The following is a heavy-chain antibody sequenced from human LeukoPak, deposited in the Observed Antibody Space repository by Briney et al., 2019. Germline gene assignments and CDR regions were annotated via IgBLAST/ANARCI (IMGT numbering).Heavy chain of an antibody. CDR2: INGGNGNT. Sequence: ASVKVSCKASGNTFTSYAMHWVRQAPGQRLEWMGWINGGNGNTRYSQKLQGRVTITRDTSANTVYMELSSLRSGDTAVYYCARDDWNYKFTIHSYYYGMDVWGQGTTVTVSS. CDR1: GNTFTSYA. CDR3: ARDDWNYKFTIHSYYYGMDV. D-gene: IGHD1-7*01. V-gene: IGHV1-3*01. J-gene: IGHJ6*02.